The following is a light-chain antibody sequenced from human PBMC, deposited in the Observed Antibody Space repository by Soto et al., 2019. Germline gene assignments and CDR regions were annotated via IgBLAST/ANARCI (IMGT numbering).Light chain of an antibody. V-gene: IGKV1-39*01. J-gene: IGKJ1*01. Sequence: DIHMTQSPSSLSASLGDRVTITFRASQSISSYLNWYQQKPGKAPKLLIYAASSLESGVPSRFSGSGSATEFTLTISSLQPDDFATYYCQQYYSHSTFGQGTKVDIK. CDR1: QSISSY. CDR2: AAS. CDR3: QQYYSHST.